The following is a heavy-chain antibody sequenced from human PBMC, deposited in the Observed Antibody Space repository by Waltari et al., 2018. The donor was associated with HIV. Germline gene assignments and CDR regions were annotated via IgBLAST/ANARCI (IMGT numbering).Heavy chain of an antibody. D-gene: IGHD5-12*01. CDR1: GFTFSSYA. Sequence: EVQLLESGGGLVQPGGSLRLSCVASGFTFSSYAMSWVRQAPGKGLEWVSAISGSGGSTYYADCVQGRFTISRDNAKNTLYLQMNSLRAKDTAVYYCAKGDGYQGRREYYFDYWGQGTLVTVSS. V-gene: IGHV3-23*01. J-gene: IGHJ4*02. CDR3: AKGDGYQGRREYYFDY. CDR2: ISGSGGST.